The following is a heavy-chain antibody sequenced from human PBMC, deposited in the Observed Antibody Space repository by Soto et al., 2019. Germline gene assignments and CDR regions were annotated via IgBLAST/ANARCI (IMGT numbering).Heavy chain of an antibody. J-gene: IGHJ4*02. CDR2: ISSSFVSM. CDR3: ARVSATGWVVNGRGYFDY. D-gene: IGHD3-9*01. V-gene: IGHV3-11*01. CDR1: GFPFSNYY. Sequence: HVELVQFGGGLVKPGGSLRLSCAVSGFPFSNYYMSWIRQAPGKGLEWLADISSSFVSMHYADSVKDRFSISRDNANNSLFLQMNSLRADDTAVYYCARVSATGWVVNGRGYFDYWGQGALVTVSS.